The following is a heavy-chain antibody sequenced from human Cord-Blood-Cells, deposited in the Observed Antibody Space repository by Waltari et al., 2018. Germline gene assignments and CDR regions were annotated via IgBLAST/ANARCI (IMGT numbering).Heavy chain of an antibody. J-gene: IGHJ4*02. CDR2: IFSNDEK. D-gene: IGHD3-9*01. Sequence: QVTLKESGPVLVKPTETLTLTCTVSGFSLSTARMGVSWIRQSPGKALEWLAHIFSNDEKSYSTSLKSRLTISKDTSKSQVVLTMTNMDPVDTATYYCARTHYDILTGYYRFDYWGQGTLVTVSS. CDR3: ARTHYDILTGYYRFDY. V-gene: IGHV2-26*01. CDR1: GFSLSTARMG.